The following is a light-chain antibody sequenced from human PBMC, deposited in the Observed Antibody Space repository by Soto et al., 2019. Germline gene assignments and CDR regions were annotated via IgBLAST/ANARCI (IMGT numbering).Light chain of an antibody. J-gene: IGKJ2*01. Sequence: DIQMTQSPSSLSASVGDRVTITCRASQSMSKYLNWYQQKPGKAPKLLIYAASSLQSGVPSRFSGSGSGTDFTLTISSLQHEEFATYYCQQSYSLPYTFGQGTKLEIK. CDR3: QQSYSLPYT. CDR1: QSMSKY. V-gene: IGKV1-39*01. CDR2: AAS.